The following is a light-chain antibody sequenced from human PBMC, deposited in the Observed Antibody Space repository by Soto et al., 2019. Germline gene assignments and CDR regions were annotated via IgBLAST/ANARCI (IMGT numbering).Light chain of an antibody. J-gene: IGKJ1*01. Sequence: EIVMTQSPATLSVSPGDRATLSCRAGQPLNNNVAWYQQKPGQAPRLLIYAASTRATGIPARFSGSGSGTDFTLTISSLQSEDFAVYSCLQYNNWPQTFGQGTKVDIK. CDR3: LQYNNWPQT. CDR2: AAS. V-gene: IGKV3-15*01. CDR1: QPLNNN.